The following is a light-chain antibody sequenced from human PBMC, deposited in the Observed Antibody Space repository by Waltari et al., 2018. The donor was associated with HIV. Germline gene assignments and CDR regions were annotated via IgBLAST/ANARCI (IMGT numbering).Light chain of an antibody. V-gene: IGLV2-23*02. CDR1: SSDVGGYNL. J-gene: IGLJ2*01. Sequence: QSALTQPASVSGSPGQSITISCTGTSSDVGGYNLVSWYQQHPGKAPKLMIYEVSKRPSGVSNRFAGSKSGNTASLTISGLQAEDEADYYCRAYAGSTTYVIFGGGTKLTVL. CDR2: EVS. CDR3: RAYAGSTTYVI.